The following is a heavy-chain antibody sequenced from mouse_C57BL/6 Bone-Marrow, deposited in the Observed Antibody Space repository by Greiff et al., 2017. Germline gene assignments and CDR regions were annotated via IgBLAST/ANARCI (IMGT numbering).Heavy chain of an antibody. CDR1: GYTFTSYW. J-gene: IGHJ1*03. V-gene: IGHV1-69*01. D-gene: IGHD2-2*01. CDR3: AREGLRFYWYFDV. Sequence: VKLQQPGAELVMPGASVKLSCKASGYTFTSYWMHWVKQRPGQGLEWIGEIDPSDSYTTYNEKFKGKSTLTVDKSSSTAYMQLSSLTSEDSAVYYCAREGLRFYWYFDVWGTGTTVTVSS. CDR2: IDPSDSYT.